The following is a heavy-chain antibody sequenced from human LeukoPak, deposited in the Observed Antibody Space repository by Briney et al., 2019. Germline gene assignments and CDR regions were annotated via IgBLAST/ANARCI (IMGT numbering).Heavy chain of an antibody. V-gene: IGHV1-18*01. Sequence: ASVKVSCKASGYSFYTYGISWVRQAPGQGLEWMGWVSADNGETNYAQKFQGRVTMTTDTSTSTAYMELRSLRSDDTAVYYCARDYQLLLLWDCFDPWGQGTLVSVSS. CDR1: GYSFYTYG. CDR3: ARDYQLLLLWDCFDP. J-gene: IGHJ5*02. CDR2: VSADNGET. D-gene: IGHD2-2*01.